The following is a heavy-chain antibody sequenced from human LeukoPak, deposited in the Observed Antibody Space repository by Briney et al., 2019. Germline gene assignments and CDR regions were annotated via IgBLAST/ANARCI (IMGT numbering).Heavy chain of an antibody. J-gene: IGHJ6*03. V-gene: IGHV3-23*01. Sequence: GGSLRLSCAASGFTFNNYAMTWVRQAPGKGLEWVTTITGSGASSYSADSVRGRFTISRDNSKNTLFLQLNSLRADDMAVYYCARNQDSSWYYYYMDVWGIGAMVTVSS. CDR2: ITGSGASS. CDR1: GFTFNNYA. D-gene: IGHD6-13*01. CDR3: ARNQDSSWYYYYMDV.